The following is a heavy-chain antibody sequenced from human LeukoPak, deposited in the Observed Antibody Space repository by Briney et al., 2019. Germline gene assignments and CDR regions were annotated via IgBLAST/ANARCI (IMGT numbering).Heavy chain of an antibody. D-gene: IGHD3-10*01. V-gene: IGHV3-48*03. CDR1: GFTFSSYE. J-gene: IGHJ3*02. CDR3: ARGGFGLDAFDI. CDR2: ISSSGSTI. Sequence: GGSLRLSCAASGFTFSSYEMNWVRQAPGKGLEWVSYISSSGSTIYYADSVKGRFTISRDNAKNSLYLQMNSLRAEDTAVYYCARGGFGLDAFDIWGQGTMVTVS.